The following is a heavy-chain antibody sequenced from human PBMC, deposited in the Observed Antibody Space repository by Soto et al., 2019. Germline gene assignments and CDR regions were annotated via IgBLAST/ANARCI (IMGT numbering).Heavy chain of an antibody. CDR2: IFPSDSDT. J-gene: IGHJ5*02. Sequence: RGESLKISCRTSGYRFTSYWIAWVRQMPGKGLEWMGIIFPSDSDTRYSPSFQGQVTISADRSTSTVFLQWASLKASDTAVYFRARKDKSGYFNWFDPWGQGTLVTVSS. CDR1: GYRFTSYW. CDR3: ARKDKSGYFNWFDP. D-gene: IGHD3-22*01. V-gene: IGHV5-51*01.